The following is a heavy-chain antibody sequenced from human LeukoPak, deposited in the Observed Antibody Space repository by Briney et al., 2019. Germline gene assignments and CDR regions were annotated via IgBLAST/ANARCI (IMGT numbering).Heavy chain of an antibody. CDR2: IIPIFGTA. J-gene: IGHJ3*02. V-gene: IGHV1-69*13. D-gene: IGHD3-22*01. Sequence: ASVKVSCKASGGTFSSYAISWVRQAPGQGLEWMGGIIPIFGTANYAQKFQGRVTITADESTSTVYMELSSLRSEDTAVYYCARDRGYYPRSDAFDIWGQGTMVTVSS. CDR3: ARDRGYYPRSDAFDI. CDR1: GGTFSSYA.